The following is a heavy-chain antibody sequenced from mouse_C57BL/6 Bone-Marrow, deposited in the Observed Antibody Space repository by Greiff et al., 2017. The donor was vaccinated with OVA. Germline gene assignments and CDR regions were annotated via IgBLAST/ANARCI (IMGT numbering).Heavy chain of an antibody. Sequence: QVHVKQSGAELARPGASVKLSCKASGYTFTSYGISWVKQRTGQGLEWIGEIYPRSGNTYYNEKFKGKATLTADKSSSTAYMELRSLTSEDSAVYFCARNYDLYYAMDYWGQGTSVTVSS. CDR1: GYTFTSYG. CDR2: IYPRSGNT. D-gene: IGHD1-1*01. V-gene: IGHV1-81*01. CDR3: ARNYDLYYAMDY. J-gene: IGHJ4*01.